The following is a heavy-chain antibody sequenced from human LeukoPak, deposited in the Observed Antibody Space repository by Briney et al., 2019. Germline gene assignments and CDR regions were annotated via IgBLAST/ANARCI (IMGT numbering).Heavy chain of an antibody. D-gene: IGHD3-16*02. CDR2: IKQDGSEK. CDR1: GFTFSSYW. V-gene: IGHV3-7*01. J-gene: IGHJ4*02. CDR3: ARSDYDYVWGSYRYTGYFDY. Sequence: PGGSLRLSCAASGFTFSSYWMSWVRQAPGKGLEWVANIKQDGSEKYYVDSVKGRFTISRDNAKNSLYLQMNSLRAEDTAVYYCARSDYDYVWGSYRYTGYFDYWGQGTLVIVSS.